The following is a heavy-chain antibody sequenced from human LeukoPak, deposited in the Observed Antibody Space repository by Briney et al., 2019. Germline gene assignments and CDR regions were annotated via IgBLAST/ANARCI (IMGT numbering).Heavy chain of an antibody. D-gene: IGHD3-3*01. CDR1: GFTFSSYG. Sequence: GGSLRLSCAASGFTFSSYGMHWVRQAPGKGLEWVSGISWNSGSIGYADSVKGRSTISRDNSKNTLYLQMNSLRAEDTAVYYCAKDIGQEGAYYDFWSGFGTLVSGGFWGQGTLVTVSS. CDR2: ISWNSGSI. CDR3: AKDIGQEGAYYDFWSGFGTLVSGGF. V-gene: IGHV3-NL1*01. J-gene: IGHJ4*02.